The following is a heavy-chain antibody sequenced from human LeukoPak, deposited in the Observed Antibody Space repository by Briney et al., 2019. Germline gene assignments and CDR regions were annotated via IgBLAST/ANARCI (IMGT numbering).Heavy chain of an antibody. V-gene: IGHV3-43D*03. CDR3: ATCRDGYTFDY. J-gene: IGHJ4*02. Sequence: GGSLRLSCAASGFTFDDYAMHWVRQTPGKGLEWVSLISWDGGSTYYADSVKGRFTISRDNSKNSLYLQMSSLRADDTALYYCATCRDGYTFDYWGQGTLVTVSS. D-gene: IGHD5-24*01. CDR1: GFTFDDYA. CDR2: ISWDGGST.